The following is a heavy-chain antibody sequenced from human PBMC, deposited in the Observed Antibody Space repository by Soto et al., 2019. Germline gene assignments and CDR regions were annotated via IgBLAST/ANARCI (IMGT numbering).Heavy chain of an antibody. CDR2: ISAYNGNT. CDR1: GDSFKKYV. CDR3: ARGSGNSPRPNAFDI. J-gene: IGHJ3*02. V-gene: IGHV1-18*01. Sequence: ASVKVSCKASGDSFKKYVFSWVRQAPGQGLEWMGWISAYNGNTNYAQKLQGRVTMTTDTSTSTAYMELRSLRSDDTAVYYCARGSGNSPRPNAFDIWGQGTMVTVSS. D-gene: IGHD1-1*01.